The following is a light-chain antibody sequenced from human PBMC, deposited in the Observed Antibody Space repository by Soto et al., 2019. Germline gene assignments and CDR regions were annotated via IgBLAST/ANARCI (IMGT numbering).Light chain of an antibody. CDR3: SSYTSISTLYV. CDR1: TSNIGTFY. V-gene: IGLV1-47*02. CDR2: LGD. Sequence: QSVLTQPPSASSTPGQTVTISCSGSTSNIGTFYVYWYQHLPGTAPKLLIYLGDQRASGVSDRFSGSKSGTSASLAINGLRSDDEADYYCSSYTSISTLYVFGTGTKVTVL. J-gene: IGLJ1*01.